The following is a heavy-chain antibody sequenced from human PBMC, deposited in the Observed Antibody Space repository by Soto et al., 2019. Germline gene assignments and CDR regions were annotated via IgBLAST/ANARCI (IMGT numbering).Heavy chain of an antibody. J-gene: IGHJ4*02. CDR2: INAGNGNT. CDR1: GYTFTNYA. Sequence: ASVKVSCKASGYTFTNYAMHWVRQAPGQRLEWMGWINAGNGNTKYSQKFQGRVTITRDTSASTAYMELSSLRSEDTAVYYCARVGAAAGPYYFDYWGQGTLVTVSS. CDR3: ARVGAAAGPYYFDY. D-gene: IGHD6-13*01. V-gene: IGHV1-3*01.